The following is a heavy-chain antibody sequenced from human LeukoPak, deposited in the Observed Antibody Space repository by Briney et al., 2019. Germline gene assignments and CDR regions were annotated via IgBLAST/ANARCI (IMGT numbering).Heavy chain of an antibody. Sequence: GGSLRLSCAASGFTFSSYAMHWVRQAPGKGLEGVAVISYDGSNKYYADSVKGRFTISRDNSKNTLYLQMNSLRAEDTAVYYCARDAQYYYDSSGYYRGYYYYYMDVWGKGTTVTVSS. CDR3: ARDAQYYYDSSGYYRGYYYYYMDV. D-gene: IGHD3-22*01. V-gene: IGHV3-30*04. J-gene: IGHJ6*03. CDR2: ISYDGSNK. CDR1: GFTFSSYA.